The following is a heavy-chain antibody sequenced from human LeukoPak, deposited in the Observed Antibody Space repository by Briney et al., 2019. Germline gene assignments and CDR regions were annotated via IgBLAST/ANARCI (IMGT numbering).Heavy chain of an antibody. D-gene: IGHD4-17*01. CDR2: IYYSGST. V-gene: IGHV4-59*01. J-gene: IGHJ6*02. CDR3: ARVHYGATGHYYYGMDV. Sequence: SETLSLTCTVSGGSISSYYWSWIRQPPGKGLEWIGYIYYSGSTNYNPSLKSRVTISVDTSKNQFSLKLSSVTAADTAVYYCARVHYGATGHYYYGMDVWGQGTTVTVSS. CDR1: GGSISSYY.